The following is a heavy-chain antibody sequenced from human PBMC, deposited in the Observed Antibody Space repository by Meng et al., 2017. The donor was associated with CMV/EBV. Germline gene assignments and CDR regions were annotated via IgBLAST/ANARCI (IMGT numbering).Heavy chain of an antibody. J-gene: IGHJ4*02. CDR3: ASELFCSSTSCW. Sequence: ASVKVSCKASGYTFTSYDINWVRQATGQGLEWMGWMNPNSGNTGYAKKFQGRVTMTRNTSISTAYMELSSLRSEDTAVYYCASELFCSSTSCWWGQGTLVTVSS. CDR2: MNPNSGNT. D-gene: IGHD2-2*01. CDR1: GYTFTSYD. V-gene: IGHV1-8*01.